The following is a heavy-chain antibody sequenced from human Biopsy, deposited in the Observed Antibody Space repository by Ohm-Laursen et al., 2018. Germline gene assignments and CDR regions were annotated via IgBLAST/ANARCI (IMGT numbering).Heavy chain of an antibody. D-gene: IGHD3-10*01. CDR1: GYTFTDYY. CDR2: MNPNSGAT. V-gene: IGHV1-2*02. J-gene: IGHJ4*02. Sequence: SVKVSCKASGYTFTDYYIHWVRQSPGQGLEWMGWMNPNSGATNSAQKFRDRVTLTRDTSISAVYIDLRRLKSDDAAIYYCARDRMTDVFGGPTRTDVFDSWGQGTPVTVSS. CDR3: ARDRMTDVFGGPTRTDVFDS.